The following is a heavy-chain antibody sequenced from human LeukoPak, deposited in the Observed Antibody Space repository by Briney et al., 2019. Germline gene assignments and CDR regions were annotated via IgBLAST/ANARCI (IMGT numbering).Heavy chain of an antibody. V-gene: IGHV3-64*01. D-gene: IGHD2-15*01. CDR3: AREYCSGGRCQYYFDY. J-gene: IGHJ4*02. CDR1: GFTFSSYA. CDR2: ISSNGGSR. Sequence: GGSLRLSCAASGFTFSSYAMHWVRQAPGKGLESVSGISSNGGSRYHANSVKGRFTISRDNSKNTLYLQMGSLRAEDMAVYYCAREYCSGGRCQYYFDYWGQGNLVTVSS.